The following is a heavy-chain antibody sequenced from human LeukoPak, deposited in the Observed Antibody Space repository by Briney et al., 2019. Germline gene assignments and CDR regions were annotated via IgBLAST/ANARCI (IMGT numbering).Heavy chain of an antibody. D-gene: IGHD6-13*01. CDR2: ISAYNGNT. J-gene: IGHJ4*02. CDR1: GYTFTSYG. V-gene: IGHV1-18*01. CDR3: ARDLRLVSSSQIFDY. Sequence: ASVKVSCKASGYTFTSYGISWVRQALGQGLEWMGWISAYNGNTNYAQKLQGRVTMTTDTSTSTAYMELRSLRSDDTAVYYCARDLRLVSSSQIFDYWGQGTLVTVSS.